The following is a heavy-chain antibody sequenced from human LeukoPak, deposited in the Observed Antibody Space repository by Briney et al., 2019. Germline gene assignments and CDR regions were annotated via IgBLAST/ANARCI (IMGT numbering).Heavy chain of an antibody. Sequence: GGSLRLSCAVSGFSVSSYGMSWVRQAPGKGLEWISAINLNGDTKYYADSVKGRFTISRDHSENTLYLHMRRLRTEDTAVYYCAQGYSSGWFPNWGQGSLVSVSS. CDR1: GFSVSSYG. D-gene: IGHD6-19*01. CDR2: INLNGDTK. J-gene: IGHJ4*02. V-gene: IGHV3-23*01. CDR3: AQGYSSGWFPN.